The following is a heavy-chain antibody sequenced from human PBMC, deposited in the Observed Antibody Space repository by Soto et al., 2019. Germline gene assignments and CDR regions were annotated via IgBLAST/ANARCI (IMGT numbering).Heavy chain of an antibody. D-gene: IGHD5-18*01. Sequence: QVQLVQSGAEVRKPGSSVQVSCKASGGTFYTYTFSWVRQAPGQGLEWMGSITPIYPTTNYAEKFQGRLTVTADGSTNTAYMELNSLTSEDTAVYYCAIIPRYSFPTSADLDSWGQGTLVTDAS. V-gene: IGHV1-69*15. J-gene: IGHJ4*02. CDR1: GGTFYTYT. CDR2: ITPIYPTT. CDR3: AIIPRYSFPTSADLDS.